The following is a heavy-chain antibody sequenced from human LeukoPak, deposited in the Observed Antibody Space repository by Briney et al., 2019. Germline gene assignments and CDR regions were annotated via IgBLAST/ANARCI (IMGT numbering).Heavy chain of an antibody. Sequence: ASVKVSCKASGYTFTSYYMHWVRQAPGQGLEWMGIINPSGGSTSYAQKFQGRATMTRDTSTSTVYMELSSLRSEDTAVYYCARENLKGGAFDIWGQGTMITVSS. CDR2: INPSGGST. J-gene: IGHJ3*02. CDR1: GYTFTSYY. V-gene: IGHV1-46*01. CDR3: ARENLKGGAFDI.